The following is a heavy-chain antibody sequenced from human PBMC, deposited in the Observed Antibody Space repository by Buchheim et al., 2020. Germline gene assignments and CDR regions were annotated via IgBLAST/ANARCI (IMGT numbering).Heavy chain of an antibody. CDR3: ARDRQSNGMDV. V-gene: IGHV4-4*02. Sequence: QVQLQESGPGLVKPSGTLSLTCAVSGDSISSVNWWTWVRQSPGKGLEWIGEIYHTGSTNYNPSLKSRVSMSVDKSKNQFSLTLSSVTAADTAVYFCARDRQSNGMDVWGQGTT. CDR1: GDSISSVNW. CDR2: IYHTGST. J-gene: IGHJ6*02. D-gene: IGHD6-19*01.